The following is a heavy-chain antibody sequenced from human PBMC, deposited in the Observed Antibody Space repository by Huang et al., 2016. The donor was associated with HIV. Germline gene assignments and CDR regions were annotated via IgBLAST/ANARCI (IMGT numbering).Heavy chain of an antibody. CDR1: GFSFDSFA. D-gene: IGHD3-10*01. V-gene: IGHV3-21*01. Sequence: DVQLVESGGGLVKPGGSLRPSCAASGFSFDSFARHWVRQAPWQGREWVASVTASGSFKYYADSLTGRFTVSRDNAKNSLYRQMNRLRPEDTAVYYCVRENYGSGSTLHWFDPWGQGTLVTVSS. CDR2: VTASGSFK. J-gene: IGHJ5*02. CDR3: VRENYGSGSTLHWFDP.